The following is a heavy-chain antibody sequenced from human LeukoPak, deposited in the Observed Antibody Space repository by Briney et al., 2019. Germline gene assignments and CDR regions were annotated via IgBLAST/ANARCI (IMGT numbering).Heavy chain of an antibody. D-gene: IGHD6-6*01. Sequence: QPGGSLRLSCAASGFTFSTYSMNWVRQAPGKGLEWVSYISSSSSTIYYADSVKGRFTISRDNAKNSLYLQMNSLSADDTAVYYCAGGASEYSSSGDFACWGQGTLVTVSS. V-gene: IGHV3-48*01. CDR1: GFTFSTYS. J-gene: IGHJ4*02. CDR2: ISSSSSTI. CDR3: AGGASEYSSSGDFAC.